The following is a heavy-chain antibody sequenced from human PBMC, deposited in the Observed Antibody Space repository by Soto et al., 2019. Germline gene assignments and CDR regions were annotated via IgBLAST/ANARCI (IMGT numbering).Heavy chain of an antibody. J-gene: IGHJ6*02. V-gene: IGHV4-31*03. CDR3: ARGGRRSPGMDV. CDR1: GGSISSGGYY. Sequence: QVQLQESGPGLVKPSQTLSLTCTVSGGSISSGGYYWSWIRQHPAQGLEWIGYIYYSGSTYYNPSLKSRVTISVDTSKNQFSLKLSSVTAADTAVYYCARGGRRSPGMDVWGQGTTVTVSS. CDR2: IYYSGST.